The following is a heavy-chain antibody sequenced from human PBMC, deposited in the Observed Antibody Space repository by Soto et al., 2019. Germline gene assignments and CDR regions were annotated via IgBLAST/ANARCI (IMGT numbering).Heavy chain of an antibody. CDR2: IIPILGIA. Sequence: QVQLVQSGAEVKKPGSSVKVSCKASGGTFSSYTISWVRQAPGQGLEWMGRIIPILGIANYAQKFQGRVTITADKSTRKDYMELSRLRSEDTAVYYCARTPTGRYFDWFPSHFDYWGQGTLVTVSS. D-gene: IGHD3-9*01. CDR3: ARTPTGRYFDWFPSHFDY. V-gene: IGHV1-69*02. CDR1: GGTFSSYT. J-gene: IGHJ4*02.